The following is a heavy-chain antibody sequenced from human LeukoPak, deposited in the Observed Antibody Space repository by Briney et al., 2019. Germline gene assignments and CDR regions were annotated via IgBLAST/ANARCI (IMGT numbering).Heavy chain of an antibody. V-gene: IGHV3-15*01. CDR2: IKSKTDGGTT. D-gene: IGHD4-11*01. CDR3: TDYHHYYYYMDV. Sequence: GGSLRLSCAASGFTFSNAWMSWVRQAPGKGLEWVGRIKSKTDGGTTDYAAPVKGRFTISRDDSKNTLYLQMNSLKTEDTAVYYCTDYHHYYYYMDVWGKGTTVTVSS. J-gene: IGHJ6*03. CDR1: GFTFSNAW.